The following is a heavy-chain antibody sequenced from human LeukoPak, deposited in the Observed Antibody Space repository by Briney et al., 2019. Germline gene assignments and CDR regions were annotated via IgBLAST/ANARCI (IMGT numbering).Heavy chain of an antibody. V-gene: IGHV1-18*01. CDR3: AREGGIARPPYLYYYIDV. D-gene: IGHD6-6*01. CDR2: INTYRANT. CDR1: GYTFNNHD. Sequence: ASVKASCKASGYTFNNHDINWVRQAPGRGLEGMGWINTYRANTNYAQEFQDRGIMTTDTATSTAYMELRRLRSDATAVYYCAREGGIARPPYLYYYIDVWGKGTTVTVSS. J-gene: IGHJ6*03.